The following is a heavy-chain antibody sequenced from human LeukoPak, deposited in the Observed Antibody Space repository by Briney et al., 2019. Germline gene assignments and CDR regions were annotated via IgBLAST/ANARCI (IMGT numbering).Heavy chain of an antibody. CDR1: GFTLSTNY. CDR2: IYSGGNT. D-gene: IGHD3-22*01. J-gene: IGHJ3*02. V-gene: IGHV3-66*02. Sequence: PGGSLRLSCAASGFTLSTNYMSWVRQAPAKGLEWVSVIYSGGNTFYADSVKGRFTISRDNSKNTLYLQMNSLRAEDTAVYYCARSYYDSSGYYPGAFDIWGQGTMVTVSS. CDR3: ARSYYDSSGYYPGAFDI.